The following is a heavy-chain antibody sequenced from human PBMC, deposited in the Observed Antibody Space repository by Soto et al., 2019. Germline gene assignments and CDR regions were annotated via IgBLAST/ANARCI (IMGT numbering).Heavy chain of an antibody. CDR2: IYHSGST. D-gene: IGHD3-10*01. Sequence: VQLLESGGGLVQPGGSLRLSCAASGFTFSSYAMSWVRQPPGKGLEWIGEIYHSGSTNYNPALKSRIAISTDKSENQFSLRLSSVTAADTAVYYCARARTDAEGFGYYYGMDVWGQGTTVTVSS. CDR1: GFTFSSYAM. V-gene: IGHV4-4*02. J-gene: IGHJ6*02. CDR3: ARARTDAEGFGYYYGMDV.